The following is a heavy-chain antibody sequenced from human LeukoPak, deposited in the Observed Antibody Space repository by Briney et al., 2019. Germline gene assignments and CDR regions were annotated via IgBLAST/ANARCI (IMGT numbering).Heavy chain of an antibody. V-gene: IGHV1-69*04. CDR2: IIPIFGIA. D-gene: IGHD2-2*01. Sequence: SVKVSCKASGGTFSSYAISWVRQAPGQGLEWMGRIIPIFGIANYAQKFQGRVTITADKSTSTAYMELSSLRSEDTAVYYCARDPDCRSTSCYEDYWGQGTLVTVSS. CDR1: GGTFSSYA. J-gene: IGHJ4*02. CDR3: ARDPDCRSTSCYEDY.